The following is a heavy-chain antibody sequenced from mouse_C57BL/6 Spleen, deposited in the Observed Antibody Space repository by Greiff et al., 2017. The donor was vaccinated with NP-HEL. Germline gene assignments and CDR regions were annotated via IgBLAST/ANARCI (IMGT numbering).Heavy chain of an antibody. V-gene: IGHV1-55*01. J-gene: IGHJ2*01. CDR2: IYPGSGST. Sequence: QVQLQQPGAELVKPGASVKMSCKASGYTFTSYWITWVKQRPGQGLEWIGDIYPGSGSTNYNEKFKSKATLTVDTSSSTAYMQLSSLTSEDSAVYYCARNYGSSYPFGYWGQGTTLTVSS. CDR3: ARNYGSSYPFGY. D-gene: IGHD1-1*01. CDR1: GYTFTSYW.